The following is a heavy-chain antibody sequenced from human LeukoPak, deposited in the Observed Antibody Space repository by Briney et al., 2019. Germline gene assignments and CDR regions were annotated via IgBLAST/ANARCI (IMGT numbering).Heavy chain of an antibody. J-gene: IGHJ3*02. D-gene: IGHD3-9*01. Sequence: SETLSLTCAVYGGSFSGYYRHWIRQPPGKGLEWIAEINHSGSTNHHPSLKRRVTISVDTSKNQSSLKLSSVTAADTAVYYCASPTDFLTGSAFDIWGQGTMVTVSS. CDR1: GGSFSGYY. V-gene: IGHV4-34*01. CDR2: INHSGST. CDR3: ASPTDFLTGSAFDI.